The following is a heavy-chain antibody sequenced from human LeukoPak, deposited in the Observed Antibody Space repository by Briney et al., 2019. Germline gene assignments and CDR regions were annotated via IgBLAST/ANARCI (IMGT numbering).Heavy chain of an antibody. Sequence: GRSLRLSCAASGFTFSSYGMHWVRQAPGKGLEWVAVISYDGSNKYYADSVRGRFTISRDNSKNTLYLQMNSLRAEDTAVYYCAKDGYSSGWPYYYYYYGMDVWGQGTTVTVSS. CDR2: ISYDGSNK. D-gene: IGHD6-19*01. V-gene: IGHV3-30*18. CDR3: AKDGYSSGWPYYYYYYGMDV. J-gene: IGHJ6*02. CDR1: GFTFSSYG.